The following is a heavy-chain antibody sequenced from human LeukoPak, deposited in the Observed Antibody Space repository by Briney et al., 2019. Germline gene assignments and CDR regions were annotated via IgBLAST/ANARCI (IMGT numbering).Heavy chain of an antibody. CDR2: ISSDGSRT. V-gene: IGHV3-74*01. Sequence: GGSLGLSCAASGSAFITYWIHWVRHTPGKVLVWFSRISSDGSRTDYAESVKGRFTVSRDNAKNTVYLQMNSLRVDDTAVYYCGRGTGYGYNSYFDYWGQGTLVTVSS. CDR1: GSAFITYW. D-gene: IGHD5-24*01. CDR3: GRGTGYGYNSYFDY. J-gene: IGHJ4*02.